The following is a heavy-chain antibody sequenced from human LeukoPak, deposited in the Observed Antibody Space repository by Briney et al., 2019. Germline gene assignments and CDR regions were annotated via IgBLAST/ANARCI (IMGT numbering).Heavy chain of an antibody. Sequence: AGGSLRLSCAASGFTFSSYAMSWVRQAPGKGLEWVSAISGSGGSTYYADSVKGRFTISRDNSKNTLYLQMNSLRAEDTAVYYCAKVVAGREFFDYWGQGTLVTVSS. CDR1: GFTFSSYA. CDR2: ISGSGGST. CDR3: AKVVAGREFFDY. D-gene: IGHD6-19*01. J-gene: IGHJ4*02. V-gene: IGHV3-23*01.